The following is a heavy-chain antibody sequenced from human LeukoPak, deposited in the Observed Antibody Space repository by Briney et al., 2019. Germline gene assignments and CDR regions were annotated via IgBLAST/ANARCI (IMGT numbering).Heavy chain of an antibody. J-gene: IGHJ4*02. CDR1: GYTFTSYG. D-gene: IGHD3-22*01. Sequence: ASVKVSCKASGYTFTSYGISWVRQAPGQGLEWMGRISAYNGNTNYAQKLQGRVTMTTDTSTSTAYMGLRSLRSVDTAVYYCARALKGYYDIRYWGQGTLVTVSS. CDR2: ISAYNGNT. V-gene: IGHV1-18*01. CDR3: ARALKGYYDIRY.